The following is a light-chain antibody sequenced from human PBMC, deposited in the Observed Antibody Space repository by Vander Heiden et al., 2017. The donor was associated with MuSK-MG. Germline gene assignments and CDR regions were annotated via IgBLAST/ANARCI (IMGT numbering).Light chain of an antibody. V-gene: IGLV2-23*02. Sequence: QSALTQPASVSGSPGLSITISCTGTSSDVGSYNLVSWYQQHPGEAPKLMIYDVSKRPSGVSNRFSGSKSGNTASLTISGLQAEDEADYYCCSYAGSSTLVFGGGTKLTVL. J-gene: IGLJ2*01. CDR2: DVS. CDR3: CSYAGSSTLV. CDR1: SSDVGSYNL.